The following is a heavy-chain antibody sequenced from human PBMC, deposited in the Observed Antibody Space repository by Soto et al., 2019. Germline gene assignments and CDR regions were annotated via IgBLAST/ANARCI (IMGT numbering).Heavy chain of an antibody. Sequence: QVQLVESGGGVAQPGRSLRLSCGAPGVTFKDYGMHWVRQAPGKGLEWVAVISYDGKQTYYADSVKGRFTISKDKSKRTLVLQMDRLRIDDTAVYYCARDGWGANWYFDLWGRGTLVTVSS. CDR1: GVTFKDYG. J-gene: IGHJ2*01. D-gene: IGHD3-16*01. CDR3: ARDGWGANWYFDL. CDR2: ISYDGKQT. V-gene: IGHV3-30*03.